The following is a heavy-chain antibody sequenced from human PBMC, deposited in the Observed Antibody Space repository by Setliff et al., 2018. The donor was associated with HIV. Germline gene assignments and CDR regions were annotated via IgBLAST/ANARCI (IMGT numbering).Heavy chain of an antibody. CDR2: MNPDSGNT. D-gene: IGHD4-17*01. J-gene: IGHJ4*02. CDR3: ARVATVTTPCDY. V-gene: IGHV1-8*01. Sequence: ASVKVSCKASGYTSTSYDINWVRQATGQGLEWMGWMNPDSGNTGSAKNFQGRLTITWNTSISTAYMELSSLTSDDTAVYYCARVATVTTPCDYWGQGTLVTVSS. CDR1: GYTSTSYD.